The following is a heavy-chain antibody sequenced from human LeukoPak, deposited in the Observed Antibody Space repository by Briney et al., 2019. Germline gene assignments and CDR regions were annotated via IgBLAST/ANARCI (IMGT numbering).Heavy chain of an antibody. V-gene: IGHV6-1*01. D-gene: IGHD6-13*01. J-gene: IGHJ6*04. CDR2: AYYRSKWFY. CDR3: ARVAAPGPLYYYGMDV. Sequence: SQTLSHTCAIYGDSVSSNGVAWNWIRQSTSRGLEWLGRAYYRSKWFYDYAVSVKSRIIINSDTSKNQFSLQLNSVTPEETAVYYCARVAAPGPLYYYGMDVWGKGTTVTVPS. CDR1: GDSVSSNGVA.